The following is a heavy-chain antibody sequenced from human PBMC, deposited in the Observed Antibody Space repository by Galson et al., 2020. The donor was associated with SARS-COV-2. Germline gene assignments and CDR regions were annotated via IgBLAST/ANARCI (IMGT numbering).Heavy chain of an antibody. J-gene: IGHJ4*02. CDR2: FYSGGGT. Sequence: GGSLRLSCAASGFSVSGNYISSVRQAPGKGLEWVSVFYSGGGTYYGDSVRGRFTISRDLSKNTLYLQMHSLRAEDTAVYYCAREINVGGNLGSIGSWCQGTLVTVSS. CDR1: GFSVSGNY. D-gene: IGHD1-26*01. V-gene: IGHV3-53*01. CDR3: AREINVGGNLGSIGS.